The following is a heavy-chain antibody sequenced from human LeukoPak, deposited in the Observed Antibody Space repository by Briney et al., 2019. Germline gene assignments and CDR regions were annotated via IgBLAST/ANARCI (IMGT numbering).Heavy chain of an antibody. V-gene: IGHV3-23*01. CDR3: IGGSMVRGVIIAYYYYGMDV. CDR2: ISGSGGST. D-gene: IGHD3-10*01. CDR1: GFTFSSYA. Sequence: GGSLRLSCAASGFTFSSYAMSWVRQAPGKGLEWVSAISGSGGSTYYADSVKGRFTISRDNSKNTLYLQMNSVRAEDTAVYYCIGGSMVRGVIIAYYYYGMDVWGQGTTVTVSS. J-gene: IGHJ6*02.